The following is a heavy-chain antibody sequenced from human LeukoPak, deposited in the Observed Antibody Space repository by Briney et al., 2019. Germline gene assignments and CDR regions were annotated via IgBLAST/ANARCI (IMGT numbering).Heavy chain of an antibody. CDR3: AREHQLLYLDY. J-gene: IGHJ4*02. Sequence: GGSLRLSCAASGFPFRTYWMSWGRQAPGKGLEWVSVIYSGGSTYYADSVKGRFTISRDNSKNTLYLQMNSLRAEDTAVYYCAREHQLLYLDYWGQGTPVTVSS. CDR1: GFPFRTYW. CDR2: IYSGGST. D-gene: IGHD2-2*01. V-gene: IGHV3-66*02.